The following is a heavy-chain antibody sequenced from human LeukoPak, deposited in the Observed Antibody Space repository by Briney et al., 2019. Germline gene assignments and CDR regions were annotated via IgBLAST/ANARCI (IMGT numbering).Heavy chain of an antibody. J-gene: IGHJ4*02. Sequence: GGSLRLSCAASGFTFSTFGMTWVRQTPGKGLEHFSTISDSGGSTYYADSVKGRFTISRDNSKNTMYLQMNSLRAEDTAVYYCTSGLSVRRSNNTPVDYWGQGTLVTVSS. CDR1: GFTFSTFG. D-gene: IGHD1-1*01. CDR2: ISDSGGST. CDR3: TSGLSVRRSNNTPVDY. V-gene: IGHV3-23*01.